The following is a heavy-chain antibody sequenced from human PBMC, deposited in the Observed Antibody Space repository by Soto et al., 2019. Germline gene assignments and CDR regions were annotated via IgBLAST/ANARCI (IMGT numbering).Heavy chain of an antibody. D-gene: IGHD3-22*01. J-gene: IGHJ1*01. CDR3: ARLKVVTETLFQH. V-gene: IGHV4-39*01. CDR2: IHYSGST. CDR1: GASISNSFYY. Sequence: SETLSLTCTVSGASISNSFYYWVWIRQPPGKGLEWIGSIHYSGSTYYNPSLNSRVTISVDTSKNQFSLKVSSVTAADTAVYYCARLKVVTETLFQHWGQGTLVTVSS.